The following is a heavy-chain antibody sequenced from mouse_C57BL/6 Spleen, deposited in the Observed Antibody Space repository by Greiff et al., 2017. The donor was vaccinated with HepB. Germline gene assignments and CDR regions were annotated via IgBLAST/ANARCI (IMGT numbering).Heavy chain of an antibody. Sequence: EVQLQQSVAELVRPGASVKLSCTASGFNIKNTYMHWVKQRPEQGLEWIGRIDPANGNTKYAPKFQGKATITADTSSNTAYLQLSSLTSEDTAIYYGAGGYYSNDDDAMDYWGQGTSVTVSS. J-gene: IGHJ4*01. CDR2: IDPANGNT. CDR1: GFNIKNTY. CDR3: AGGYYSNDDDAMDY. D-gene: IGHD2-5*01. V-gene: IGHV14-3*01.